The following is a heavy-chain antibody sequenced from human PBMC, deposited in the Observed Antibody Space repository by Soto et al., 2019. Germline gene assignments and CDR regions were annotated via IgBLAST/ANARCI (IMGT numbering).Heavy chain of an antibody. CDR3: ARGKGGDYGVVSYYYYYMDV. D-gene: IGHD4-17*01. Sequence: ASVKVSCKASGYTFTSYYMHWVRQAPGQGLEWMGWINPNSGGTNYAQKFQGWVTMTRDTSISTAYMELSRLRSDDTAVYYCARGKGGDYGVVSYYYYYMDVWGKGTTVTVSS. V-gene: IGHV1-2*04. J-gene: IGHJ6*03. CDR1: GYTFTSYY. CDR2: INPNSGGT.